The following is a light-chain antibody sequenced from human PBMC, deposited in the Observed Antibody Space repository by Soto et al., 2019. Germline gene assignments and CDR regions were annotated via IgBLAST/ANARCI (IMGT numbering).Light chain of an antibody. CDR1: SSDVGSCKY. CDR2: EVI. J-gene: IGLJ2*01. Sequence: QSALTQPPSASGSPGQSVTISCTGTSSDVGSCKYVSWYQQHPGKAPKLMIYEVIKRPSGVPDRFSGSKSGNTASLTVSGLQAEDEADYCCSSYADSNTLEVVFGGGTKLTVL. CDR3: SSYADSNTLEVV. V-gene: IGLV2-8*01.